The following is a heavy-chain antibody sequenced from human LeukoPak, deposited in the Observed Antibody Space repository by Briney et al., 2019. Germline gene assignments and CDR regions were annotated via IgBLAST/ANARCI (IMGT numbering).Heavy chain of an antibody. D-gene: IGHD6-19*01. V-gene: IGHV1-18*01. CDR3: ARGSVGVLGVAGNDY. Sequence: GASVKVSCKASGYTFTSYGISWVRQAPGQGLEWMGWISAYNGNTNYAQKLQGRVTMTTDTSTSAAYMELRSLRSDDTAVYYCARGSVGVLGVAGNDYWGQGTLVTVSS. J-gene: IGHJ4*02. CDR2: ISAYNGNT. CDR1: GYTFTSYG.